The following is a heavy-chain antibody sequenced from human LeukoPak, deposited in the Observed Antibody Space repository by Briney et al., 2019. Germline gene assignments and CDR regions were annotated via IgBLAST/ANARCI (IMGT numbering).Heavy chain of an antibody. CDR3: AREKSYGSGSHTLDY. V-gene: IGHV4-30-4*01. CDR1: GGSISSGDYY. J-gene: IGHJ4*02. CDR2: IYYSGST. D-gene: IGHD3-10*01. Sequence: SETLSLTCTVSGGSISSGDYYWSWIRQPPGKGLEWIGYIYYSGSTYYNPSLKSRVTISVDTSKNQFSLRLSSVTAADTAVYYCAREKSYGSGSHTLDYWGQGTLVTVSS.